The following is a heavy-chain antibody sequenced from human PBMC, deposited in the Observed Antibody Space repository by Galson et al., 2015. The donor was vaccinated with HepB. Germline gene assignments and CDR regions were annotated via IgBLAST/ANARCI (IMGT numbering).Heavy chain of an antibody. J-gene: IGHJ4*02. V-gene: IGHV3-7*03. Sequence: SLRLSCAASGFIFSRYWMSWLRQAPGKGLEWVANVNQDGSQKDYVDSVKGRFTISRDNAKNSLFLQMNSLRAEDTAVYYCASPQAFGAGRYYHDYWGQGTLVTVSS. CDR2: VNQDGSQK. D-gene: IGHD1-26*01. CDR3: ASPQAFGAGRYYHDY. CDR1: GFIFSRYW.